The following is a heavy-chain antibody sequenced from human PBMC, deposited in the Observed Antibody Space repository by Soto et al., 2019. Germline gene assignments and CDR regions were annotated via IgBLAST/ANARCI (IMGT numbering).Heavy chain of an antibody. CDR2: ISYDGSNK. CDR3: AKGGGYNYYYFDY. CDR1: GFTFSSYA. J-gene: IGHJ4*02. D-gene: IGHD5-12*01. V-gene: IGHV3-30*04. Sequence: QVQLVESGGGVVQPGRSLRLSCAASGFTFSSYAMHWVRQAPGKGLEWVAVISYDGSNKYYADSVKGRFTISRDNSKNTLYLQMNSLRAEDTAVYYCAKGGGYNYYYFDYWGQGTLVTVSS.